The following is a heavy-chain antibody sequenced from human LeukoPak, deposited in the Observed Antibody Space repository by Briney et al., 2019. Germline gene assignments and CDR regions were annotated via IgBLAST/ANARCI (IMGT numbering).Heavy chain of an antibody. CDR3: ARDQVLIDTSCGGDCYSPFYDY. J-gene: IGHJ4*02. V-gene: IGHV1-18*01. Sequence: GASVKVSCKASGYTFTSYGISWVRQTPGQGLEWMGWISAYNGNTNYAQKLQGRVTMTTDTSTSTAYMELCSLRSEDTAVYYCARDQVLIDTSCGGDCYSPFYDYWGQGTLVTVSS. D-gene: IGHD2-21*02. CDR2: ISAYNGNT. CDR1: GYTFTSYG.